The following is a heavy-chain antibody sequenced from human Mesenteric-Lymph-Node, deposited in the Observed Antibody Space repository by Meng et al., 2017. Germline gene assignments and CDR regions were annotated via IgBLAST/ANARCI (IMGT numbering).Heavy chain of an antibody. CDR3: ASREAYYDSSGYRSGGDDAFDI. J-gene: IGHJ3*02. D-gene: IGHD3-22*01. Sequence: GSLRLSCAVSGYSISSGYYWGWIRQPPGKGLEWIGSIYHSGSTYYNPSLKSRVTISVDTSKNQFSLKLSSVTATDTAVYYCASREAYYDSSGYRSGGDDAFDIWGQGTMVTVSS. V-gene: IGHV4-38-2*01. CDR1: GYSISSGYY. CDR2: IYHSGST.